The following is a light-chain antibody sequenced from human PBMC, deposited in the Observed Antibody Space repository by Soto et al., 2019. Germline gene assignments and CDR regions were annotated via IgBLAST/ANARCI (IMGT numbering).Light chain of an antibody. Sequence: QAVVTQPPSASGTPGQRVTISCSGSSSNIGSNYLYWYQQLPGTAPKLLIYRNSQRPSGVPDRFSGSKSGTSASLASSGLRSEDEGDYYCAAWDDSLSGVVFGGGTKVTVL. CDR1: SSNIGSNY. CDR2: RNS. J-gene: IGLJ2*01. V-gene: IGLV1-47*01. CDR3: AAWDDSLSGVV.